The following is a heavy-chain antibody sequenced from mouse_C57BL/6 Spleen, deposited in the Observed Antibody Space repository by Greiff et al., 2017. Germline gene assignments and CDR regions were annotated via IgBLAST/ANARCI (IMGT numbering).Heavy chain of an antibody. D-gene: IGHD2-4*01. CDR3: ARGFYDYDVDYAMDD. Sequence: VQLQQSGPELVKPGASVKISCKASGYAFSSSWMNWVKQRPGKGLEWIGRFYPGDGDTNYNGKFKGKATLTADKSSSTAYLQLSRLTSEDSAVYLCARGFYDYDVDYAMDDWGQGTSVT. J-gene: IGHJ4*01. CDR2: FYPGDGDT. V-gene: IGHV1-82*01. CDR1: GYAFSSSW.